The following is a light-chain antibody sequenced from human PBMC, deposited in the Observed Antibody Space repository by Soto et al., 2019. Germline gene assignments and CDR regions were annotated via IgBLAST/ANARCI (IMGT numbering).Light chain of an antibody. CDR2: EVT. J-gene: IGLJ1*01. V-gene: IGLV2-8*01. CDR3: SSYVGSNNFV. Sequence: QSALTQLPSASGSPGQSVTISCSGTSSDVGGYNYVSWFQQHPGKAPKLMIYEVTKRPSGVPDRFSGSKSGNTASLTVSGLQAEDEAEYYCSSYVGSNNFVFGTGTKVTVL. CDR1: SSDVGGYNY.